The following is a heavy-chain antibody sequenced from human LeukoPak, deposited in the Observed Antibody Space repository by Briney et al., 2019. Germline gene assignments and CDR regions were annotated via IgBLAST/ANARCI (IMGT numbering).Heavy chain of an antibody. CDR1: GGSISRSNW. V-gene: IGHV4-4*02. J-gene: IGHJ4*02. Sequence: PSETLSLTCAVSGGSISRSNWWSWVRPPPGKGLEWIGEIYHSGSTNYNPSLKSRVTISVDKSKNQFSLKLNSVTAADTAVFYCARHQNHHYGSGNSEPFDYWGQGTLVTVSS. D-gene: IGHD3-10*01. CDR3: ARHQNHHYGSGNSEPFDY. CDR2: IYHSGST.